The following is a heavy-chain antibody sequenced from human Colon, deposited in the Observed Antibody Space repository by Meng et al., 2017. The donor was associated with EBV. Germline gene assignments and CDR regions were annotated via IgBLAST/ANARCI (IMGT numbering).Heavy chain of an antibody. J-gene: IGHJ5*02. CDR3: ARVSGRSFDP. D-gene: IGHD3-10*01. Sequence: HVQVEGAGQGLVKPSRTLSLPCTGSGDSVATGRYYWSWIRQPPGKGLEWIAYIYYIGGTNYNPSLKSRLTISLDTSKNQFSLSLRSVTAADTAVYYCARVSGRSFDPWGQGTLVTVSS. V-gene: IGHV4-61*01. CDR2: IYYIGGT. CDR1: GDSVATGRYY.